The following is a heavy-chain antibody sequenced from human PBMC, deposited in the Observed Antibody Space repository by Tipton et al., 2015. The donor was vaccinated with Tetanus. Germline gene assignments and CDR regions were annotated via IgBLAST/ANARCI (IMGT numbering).Heavy chain of an antibody. CDR2: IYYSGSA. J-gene: IGHJ6*01. Sequence: TLSLTCTVSGDSITRFYWTWIRQPPRKALEWVAHIYYSGSATYNPSVASRATVSIDMSKNQFSLRLTSATAADTAVYYCARDRITGPTGRYYAMDVWGQGTTVTVSS. CDR1: GDSITRFY. CDR3: ARDRITGPTGRYYAMDV. D-gene: IGHD1-7*01. V-gene: IGHV4-59*13.